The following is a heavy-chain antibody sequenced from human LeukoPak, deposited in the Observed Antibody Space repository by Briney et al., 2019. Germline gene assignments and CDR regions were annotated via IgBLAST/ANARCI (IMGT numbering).Heavy chain of an antibody. CDR2: IYTSEST. D-gene: IGHD3-3*01. V-gene: IGHV4-61*02. J-gene: IGHJ5*02. CDR3: ARVAPYYDFWNGYYQTNWFDP. Sequence: TSSQTLSLTCSVSGGSISSSNYYWSWIRQPAGKGLEWIGRIYTSESTNYNPSLKSRVTISVDTSRNQFSLKLSSVTAADTAVYYCARVAPYYDFWNGYYQTNWFDPWGQGTLVTVSS. CDR1: GGSISSSNYY.